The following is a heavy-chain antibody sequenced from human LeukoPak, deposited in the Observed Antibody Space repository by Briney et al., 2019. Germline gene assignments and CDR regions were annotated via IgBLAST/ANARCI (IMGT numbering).Heavy chain of an antibody. D-gene: IGHD4-17*01. Sequence: SETLSFTCTVSGGSNSSSSYYWGWIRQPPGKGLEWIGSIYYSGSTYYNPSVKSRVTISVDTSKNQFSLKLTSVTAAETAVYYCARSATVTTGYFDYWGQGALVTVSS. J-gene: IGHJ4*02. CDR1: GGSNSSSSYY. CDR2: IYYSGST. V-gene: IGHV4-39*07. CDR3: ARSATVTTGYFDY.